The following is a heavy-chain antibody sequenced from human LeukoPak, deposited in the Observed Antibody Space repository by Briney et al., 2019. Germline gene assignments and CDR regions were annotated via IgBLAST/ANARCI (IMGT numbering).Heavy chain of an antibody. CDR2: ISTYNGNT. D-gene: IGHD1-7*01. V-gene: IGHV1-18*01. J-gene: IGHJ4*02. CDR1: GYTFTTYA. Sequence: ASVKVSCKASGYTFTTYAISWVRQAPGQGLEWMGWISTYNGNTNYGQKFQGRVTMTTDTSTGTAYMELRSLRSDDTAMYYCARANNWNYALGYWGQGTLVTVSS. CDR3: ARANNWNYALGY.